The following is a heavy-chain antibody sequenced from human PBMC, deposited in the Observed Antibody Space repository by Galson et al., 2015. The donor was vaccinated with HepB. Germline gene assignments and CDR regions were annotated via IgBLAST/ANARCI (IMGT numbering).Heavy chain of an antibody. Sequence: SVKVSCKASGYTFTRYGISWVRQAPGQGLEWMGWISAYNGNTNYAQKLQGRVTMTTDTSTSTAYMELRSLRSDDTAVYYCARSGEVVVVPAALQNDYWGQGTLVTVSS. D-gene: IGHD2-2*01. CDR2: ISAYNGNT. V-gene: IGHV1-18*01. J-gene: IGHJ4*02. CDR1: GYTFTRYG. CDR3: ARSGEVVVVPAALQNDY.